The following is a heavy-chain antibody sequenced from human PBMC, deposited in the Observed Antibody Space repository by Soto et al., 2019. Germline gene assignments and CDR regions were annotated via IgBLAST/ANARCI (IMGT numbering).Heavy chain of an antibody. CDR2: ISPHNGNA. D-gene: IGHD6-19*01. J-gene: IGHJ4*02. CDR3: AMDRSGWDDF. CDR1: SYPINSIP. V-gene: IGHV1-18*01. Sequence: ASVQFFCNTSSYPINSIPISWLRPTPGQGLEWMGWISPHNGNAKYAHKFQDRVTMTADIGGSTGYMELRSLRSDDSAVFYCAMDRSGWDDFWGQGTLVTV.